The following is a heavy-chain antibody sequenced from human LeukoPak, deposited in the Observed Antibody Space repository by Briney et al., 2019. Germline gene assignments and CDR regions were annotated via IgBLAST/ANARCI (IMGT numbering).Heavy chain of an antibody. CDR2: ISSSGSTI. CDR3: ARGSYYYDSSGYYMDV. V-gene: IGHV3-11*04. D-gene: IGHD3-22*01. CDR1: GFTFSDYY. Sequence: PGGSLRLSCAASGFTFSDYYISWIRQAPGKGLEGVTYISSSGSTIYYADSVKGRFAISRDNAKNSLYLQMNSLRAEDTAVYHCARGSYYYDSSGYYMDVWGKGTTVTVSS. J-gene: IGHJ6*03.